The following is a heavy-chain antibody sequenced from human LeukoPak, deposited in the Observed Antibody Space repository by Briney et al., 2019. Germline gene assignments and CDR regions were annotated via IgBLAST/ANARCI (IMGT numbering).Heavy chain of an antibody. D-gene: IGHD4-17*01. CDR3: ARGTYGDPEGY. CDR1: GGSISSSSYY. J-gene: IGHJ4*02. V-gene: IGHV4-39*07. Sequence: SETLSLTCTVSGGSISSSSYYWGWIRQPPGKGLEWIGSIYYSGSTNYNPSLKSRVTMSVDTSKNQFSLKLSSVTAADTAVYYCARGTYGDPEGYWGQGTLVTVSS. CDR2: IYYSGST.